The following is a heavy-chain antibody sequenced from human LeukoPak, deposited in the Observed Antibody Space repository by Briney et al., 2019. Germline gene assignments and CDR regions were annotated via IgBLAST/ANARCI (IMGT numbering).Heavy chain of an antibody. V-gene: IGHV3-30*04. J-gene: IGHJ4*02. CDR2: MSYDGITI. CDR1: GFVFSSYA. Sequence: GRSLRLSCAASGFVFSSYAMHWVRQAPGKGLEWVAVMSYDGITIYYADSVKGRFTISRDHSKNTLYLQMNSLRAEDPAVYYCARDWQGSPGYYFHYWGQGTLVTVSS. D-gene: IGHD2-2*01. CDR3: ARDWQGSPGYYFHY.